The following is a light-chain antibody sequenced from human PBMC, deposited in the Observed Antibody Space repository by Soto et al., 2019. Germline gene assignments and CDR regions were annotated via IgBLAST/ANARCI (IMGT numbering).Light chain of an antibody. CDR1: ISDVGDYNY. Sequence: QSALTQPASVSGSPGQSITISCTGTISDVGDYNYVSWYQHHPGKAPKLMIYDVSTRPSGVSNRFSGSKSGNTASLTISGLQTEDEADYYCNSYTSTSTLVVFGGGTKLTVL. V-gene: IGLV2-14*03. CDR3: NSYTSTSTLVV. J-gene: IGLJ2*01. CDR2: DVS.